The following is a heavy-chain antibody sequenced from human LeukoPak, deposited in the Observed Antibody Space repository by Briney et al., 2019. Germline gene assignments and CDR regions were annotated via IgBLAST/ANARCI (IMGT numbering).Heavy chain of an antibody. Sequence: PGTLSLTCAVSGGSISSSNWWSWVRQPSGKGLEWIGEIYHSGSTNYNPSLKSRVTISVDKSKNQFSLKLSSVTAADTAVYYCARASLRYYDSSGTDFNDYWGQGTLVTVSS. V-gene: IGHV4-4*03. D-gene: IGHD3-22*01. CDR2: IYHSGST. CDR1: GGSISSSNW. J-gene: IGHJ4*02. CDR3: ARASLRYYDSSGTDFNDY.